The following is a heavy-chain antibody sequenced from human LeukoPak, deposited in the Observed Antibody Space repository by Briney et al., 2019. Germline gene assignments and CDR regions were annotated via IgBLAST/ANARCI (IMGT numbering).Heavy chain of an antibody. Sequence: GGSLRHSCVASGFTFNGFAMHWVRLTPGKGLEWVSGISWNSGLIAYADSVKGRFTISRDNAKNSLYLQMNSLRAEDTALYYRAKGGVAVSGTPNQGYFDYWGQGTLVTVSS. CDR3: AKGGVAVSGTPNQGYFDY. CDR1: GFTFNGFA. D-gene: IGHD6-19*01. V-gene: IGHV3-9*01. CDR2: ISWNSGLI. J-gene: IGHJ4*02.